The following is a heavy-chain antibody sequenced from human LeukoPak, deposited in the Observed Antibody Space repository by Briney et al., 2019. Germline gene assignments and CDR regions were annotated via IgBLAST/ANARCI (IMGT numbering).Heavy chain of an antibody. CDR3: ARVGYASGWDY. D-gene: IGHD6-19*01. V-gene: IGHV3-48*04. CDR2: ITSSSNTI. CDR1: GFTFSTYN. J-gene: IGHJ4*02. Sequence: PGGSLRLSCAASGFTFSTYNRIWVRQTPGKGLEWVSYITSSSNTIYYADSVKGRFTISRDNAKNSLFLQMNSLRAEDSAVYFCARVGYASGWDYWGQGSLVTVSS.